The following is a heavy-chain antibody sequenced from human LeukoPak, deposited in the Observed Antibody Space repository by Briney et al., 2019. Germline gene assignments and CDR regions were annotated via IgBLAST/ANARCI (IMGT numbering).Heavy chain of an antibody. V-gene: IGHV3-21*03. CDR2: ITSGGDYI. CDR3: ARGHYDVLAASYKWTPDY. CDR1: GFTFNTFN. J-gene: IGHJ4*02. D-gene: IGHD3-9*01. Sequence: PGGSLRLSCAASGFTFNTFNMIWVRQAPGKGLEWVSSITSGGDYIYYADSVKGRFTTSRDNAKNSLSLQLNSLRVEDTAVYYCARGHYDVLAASYKWTPDYWGQGTLVTASS.